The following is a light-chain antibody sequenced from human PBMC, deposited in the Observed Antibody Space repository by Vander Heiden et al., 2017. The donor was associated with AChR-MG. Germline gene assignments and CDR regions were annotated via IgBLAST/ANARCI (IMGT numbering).Light chain of an antibody. CDR1: QSISSY. V-gene: IGKV1-39*01. J-gene: IGKJ2*01. Sequence: DIQMTQSPSSLSASVGDRVTITCRASQSISSYLNWYQQKPGKAPKLLIYAASSLQSGVPSRFSGSGSGTDFTLTISRLQPEDLATYYCQQRDSTPQTFGQGTKLEIK. CDR3: QQRDSTPQT. CDR2: AAS.